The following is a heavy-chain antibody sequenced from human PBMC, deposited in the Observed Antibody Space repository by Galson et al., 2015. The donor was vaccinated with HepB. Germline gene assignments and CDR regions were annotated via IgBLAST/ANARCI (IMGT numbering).Heavy chain of an antibody. CDR1: GFTFSSYS. Sequence: SLRLSCAASGFTFSSYSMNWVRQAPGKGLEWVSAISGSGGSTYYADSVKGRFTISRDNSKNTLHLQMNSLRAEDTAVYYCAKPLLVVPAARKIVGDDYWGQGTLVTVSS. D-gene: IGHD2-2*01. V-gene: IGHV3-23*01. CDR3: AKPLLVVPAARKIVGDDY. CDR2: ISGSGGST. J-gene: IGHJ4*02.